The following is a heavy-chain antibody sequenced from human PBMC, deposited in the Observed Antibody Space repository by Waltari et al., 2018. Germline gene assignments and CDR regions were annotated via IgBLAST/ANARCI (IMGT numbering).Heavy chain of an antibody. D-gene: IGHD3-3*02. CDR3: AGDISVSSPSL. CDR2: IRFDGSQK. CDR1: GLIFRRFD. J-gene: IGHJ1*01. V-gene: IGHV3-30*02. Sequence: QVQLVESGGGVVQPGGSVRLSCKASGLIFRRFDMHWVRQAPGMGLEWVSVIRFDGSQKYYSESLKGRFTVSRDNSRDTLYLHMKNLESDDTATYFCAGDISVSSPSLWGRGTLVTVSS.